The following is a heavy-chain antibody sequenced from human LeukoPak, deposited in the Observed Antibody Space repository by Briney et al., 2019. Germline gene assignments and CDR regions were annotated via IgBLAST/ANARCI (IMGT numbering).Heavy chain of an antibody. CDR2: IKQDGSEE. CDR3: ARWACSSSTCLFDY. Sequence: TGGSLRLSCAASGFTFSNYWMSWVRQAPGKGLEWVANIKQDGSEEYYVDSVKGRFSISRDNAKNSLDLQMNSLRAEDAAVYYCARWACSSSTCLFDYWGQGTLVTVSS. D-gene: IGHD2-2*01. V-gene: IGHV3-7*01. CDR1: GFTFSNYW. J-gene: IGHJ4*02.